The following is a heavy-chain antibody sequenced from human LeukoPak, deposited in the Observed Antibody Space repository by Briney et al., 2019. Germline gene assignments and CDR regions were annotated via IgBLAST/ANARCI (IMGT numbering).Heavy chain of an antibody. D-gene: IGHD2-2*01. CDR3: ARIRAFYCSSTSCYLRLLGYFDY. V-gene: IGHV4-34*01. J-gene: IGHJ4*02. Sequence: SETLSLTCAVYGGSSSGYYWSWIRQPPGKGLEWIGEINHSGSTNYNPSLKSRVTISVDTSKNQFSLKLSSVTAADTAVYYCARIRAFYCSSTSCYLRLLGYFDYWGQGTLVTVSS. CDR2: INHSGST. CDR1: GGSSSGYY.